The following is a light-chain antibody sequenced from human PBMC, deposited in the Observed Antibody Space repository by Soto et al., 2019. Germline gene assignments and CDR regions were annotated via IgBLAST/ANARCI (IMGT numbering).Light chain of an antibody. V-gene: IGKV1-9*01. CDR3: QQLSRYPLT. CDR2: SAS. J-gene: IGKJ4*01. Sequence: DNQLTQSPSVLSASVGYTVTITCRASQALSNYLAWYQQKPGKAPDLLIYSASTLQSGVPSRFSGSGSETEFSLTIRALQPEDFATYYCQQLSRYPLTFGGGTKVDIK. CDR1: QALSNY.